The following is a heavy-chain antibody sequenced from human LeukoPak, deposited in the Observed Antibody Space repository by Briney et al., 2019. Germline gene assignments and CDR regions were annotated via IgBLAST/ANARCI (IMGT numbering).Heavy chain of an antibody. Sequence: GGSLRLSCAASVFTFEIYWMSWVRQAPGKGLVWVANIRKDGSEKNYVNPGKGRFTTSRDNDKNSLYLQINSQKADDTALYYCARHWEGEESDAFDIWRQGKMVTVSS. CDR1: VFTFEIYW. J-gene: IGHJ3*02. CDR2: IRKDGSEK. CDR3: ARHWEGEESDAFDI. D-gene: IGHD1-26*01. V-gene: IGHV3-7*01.